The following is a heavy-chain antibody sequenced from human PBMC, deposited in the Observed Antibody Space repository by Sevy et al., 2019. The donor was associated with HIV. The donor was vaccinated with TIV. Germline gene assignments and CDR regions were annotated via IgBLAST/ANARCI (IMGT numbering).Heavy chain of an antibody. D-gene: IGHD3-22*01. J-gene: IGHJ4*02. V-gene: IGHV1-18*01. CDR3: ARDPLDYYDSSGKIFDY. Sequence: ASVKVSCKASGYTFTSYGISWVRQAPGQGLEWMGWISAYNGNTNYAQKLQGRVTMTTDTSTSTAYMELRSLRSDDTAVYYCARDPLDYYDSSGKIFDYWGQGTLVTVSS. CDR2: ISAYNGNT. CDR1: GYTFTSYG.